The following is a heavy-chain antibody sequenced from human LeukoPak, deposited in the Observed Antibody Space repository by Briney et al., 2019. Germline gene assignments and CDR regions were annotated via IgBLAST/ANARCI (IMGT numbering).Heavy chain of an antibody. CDR1: GTSISSGAYS. CDR3: ARTITIFGALGYFDY. CDR2: IYYSGNT. V-gene: IGHV4-31*03. Sequence: NPSETLSLTCTVSGTSISSGAYSWSWVRQHPGKGLEWIAYIYYSGNTYYNPSLKRRVTISVDTSKNQFSLKLSSVTAADTAVYYCARTITIFGALGYFDYWGQGTLVTLFS. J-gene: IGHJ4*02. D-gene: IGHD3-3*01.